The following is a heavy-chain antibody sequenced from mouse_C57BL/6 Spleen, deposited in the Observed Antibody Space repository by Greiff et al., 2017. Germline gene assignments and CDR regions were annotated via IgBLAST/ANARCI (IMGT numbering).Heavy chain of an antibody. D-gene: IGHD1-1*01. CDR2: IDPANGNT. V-gene: IGHV14-3*01. J-gene: IGHJ1*03. CDR1: GFTIKHTY. Sequence: EVQLQQSVAELVRPGASVKLSCTASGFTIKHTYMHWVKQRPEQGLEWIGRIDPANGNTKSAPKFQGKATITADTSSNTAYMQLSSLTSEDTAIYYCSGSSSWYCDVWGTGTTVTVSS. CDR3: SGSSSWYCDV.